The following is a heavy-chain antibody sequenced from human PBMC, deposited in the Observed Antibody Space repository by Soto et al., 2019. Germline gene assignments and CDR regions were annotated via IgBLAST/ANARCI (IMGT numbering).Heavy chain of an antibody. CDR1: GGTFSGYA. V-gene: IGHV1-69*13. CDR2: IIPIFGTA. CDR3: ARGITMVRGVHYYYYGMDV. J-gene: IGHJ6*02. D-gene: IGHD3-10*01. Sequence: SVKVSCKASGGTFSGYAISWVRQAPGQGLEWMGGIIPIFGTANYAQKFQGRVTITADESTSTAYMELSSLRSEDTAVYYCARGITMVRGVHYYYYGMDVWGQGTTVTVSS.